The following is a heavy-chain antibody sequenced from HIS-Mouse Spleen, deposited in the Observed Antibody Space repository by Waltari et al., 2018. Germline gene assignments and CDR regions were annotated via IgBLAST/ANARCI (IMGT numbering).Heavy chain of an antibody. Sequence: QLQLQESGPGLVKPSETLSLTCTVAGGSISRSSHDWGWIRPPPGKGLEWIGSIYYSGRTYYNPSLKSRVTISVDTSKNQFSLKLSSVTAADTAVYYCAREIPYSSSWYDWYFDLWGRGTLVTVSS. V-gene: IGHV4-39*07. J-gene: IGHJ2*01. CDR2: IYYSGRT. CDR3: AREIPYSSSWYDWYFDL. CDR1: GGSISRSSHD. D-gene: IGHD6-13*01.